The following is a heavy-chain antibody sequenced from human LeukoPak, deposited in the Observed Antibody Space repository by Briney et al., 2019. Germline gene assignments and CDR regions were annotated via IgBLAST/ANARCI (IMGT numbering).Heavy chain of an antibody. Sequence: SETLSLTCTVSGGSISSRGYYWGWIRQPPGKGLECVATIYYSGSTYYNPSLKSRVTISVDTSKNQFSLKLSSVAAADTATYYCARQSTLTRSGSGSYYVDSWGQGTLVTVSS. D-gene: IGHD3-10*01. CDR3: ARQSTLTRSGSGSYYVDS. J-gene: IGHJ4*02. CDR1: GGSISSRGYY. CDR2: IYYSGST. V-gene: IGHV4-39*01.